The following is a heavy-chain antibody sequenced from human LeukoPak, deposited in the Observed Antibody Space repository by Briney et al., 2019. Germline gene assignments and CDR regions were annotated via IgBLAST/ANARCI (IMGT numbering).Heavy chain of an antibody. V-gene: IGHV1-18*01. Sequence: GASVKVSCKASGYTFTSYGISWVRQAPGQGLEWMGWISAYNGNTNYAQKLQGRVTMTTDTSTSTAYMELRSLRSDDTAVYYCARVGEESVTVTDVFDIWGQGTMVTVSS. CDR1: GYTFTSYG. CDR2: ISAYNGNT. J-gene: IGHJ3*02. D-gene: IGHD4-17*01. CDR3: ARVGEESVTVTDVFDI.